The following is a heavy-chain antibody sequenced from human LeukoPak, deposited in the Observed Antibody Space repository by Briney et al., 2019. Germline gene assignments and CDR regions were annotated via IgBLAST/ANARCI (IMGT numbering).Heavy chain of an antibody. V-gene: IGHV1-69*05. J-gene: IGHJ4*02. Sequence: SVKVSCKASGGTLSSYAISWVRQAPGQGLEWMGGIITIFGTANYAQKFQGRVTITTDESTSTAYMELSSLRSEDTAVYYCARDRDWNGDRVYFDYWGQGTLVTVSS. CDR1: GGTLSSYA. CDR2: IITIFGTA. CDR3: ARDRDWNGDRVYFDY. D-gene: IGHD1-1*01.